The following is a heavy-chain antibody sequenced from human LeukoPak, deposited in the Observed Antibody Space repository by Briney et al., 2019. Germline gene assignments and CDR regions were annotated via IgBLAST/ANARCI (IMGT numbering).Heavy chain of an antibody. CDR2: IIPILGIA. CDR1: GGTFISYT. Sequence: SVKVSCKASGGTFISYTISWVRQAPGQGLEWMGRIIPILGIANYAQKFQGRVTITADKSTSTAYMELSSLRAEDTAVYYCARDLDCTNGVCYTDYWGQGTLVTVSS. D-gene: IGHD2-8*01. V-gene: IGHV1-69*02. CDR3: ARDLDCTNGVCYTDY. J-gene: IGHJ4*02.